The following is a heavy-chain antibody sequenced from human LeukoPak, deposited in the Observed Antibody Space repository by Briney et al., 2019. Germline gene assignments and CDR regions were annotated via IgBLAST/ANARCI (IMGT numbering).Heavy chain of an antibody. D-gene: IGHD2-21*02. V-gene: IGHV1-2*02. J-gene: IGHJ4*02. CDR3: ASGGLVVVTAIFDY. Sequence: ASVKVSCKASGYTFTGYYMHWVRQAPGQGLEWMGWINPNSGGTNYAQKCQGRVTMTRDTSISTAYMELSRLRSDDTAVHYCASGGLVVVTAIFDYWGQGTLVTVSS. CDR2: INPNSGGT. CDR1: GYTFTGYY.